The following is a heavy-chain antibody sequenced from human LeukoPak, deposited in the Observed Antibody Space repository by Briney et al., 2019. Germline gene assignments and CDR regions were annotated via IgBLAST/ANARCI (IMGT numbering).Heavy chain of an antibody. J-gene: IGHJ4*02. CDR1: TFTKAW. D-gene: IGHD3-16*01. CDR2: VKNRGDGMAT. V-gene: IGHV3-15*07. Sequence: GGSLRLSCVLSTFTKAWMNWVRQAPGKGLEWVGRVKNRGDGMATDYAAPVKGRFIISRDDSKKTVYLQMDSLKTEDTAVYFCTTEYFGGFEYWGQGALVTVSS. CDR3: TTEYFGGFEY.